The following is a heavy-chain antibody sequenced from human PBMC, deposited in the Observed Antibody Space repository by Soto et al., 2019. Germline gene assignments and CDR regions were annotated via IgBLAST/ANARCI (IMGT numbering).Heavy chain of an antibody. CDR2: IDPSDSYT. J-gene: IGHJ4*02. Sequence: GESLKISCKGPGYNFPIYWISWVRQMPGKGLEWMGRIDPSDSYTNYSPSFQGRVTISADTSTSTAYLQWSSLQASDTAMYYCARHTPSTRWRWTYWSQGTLVTVAS. CDR3: ARHTPSTRWRWTY. V-gene: IGHV5-10-1*01. D-gene: IGHD2-2*01. CDR1: GYNFPIYW.